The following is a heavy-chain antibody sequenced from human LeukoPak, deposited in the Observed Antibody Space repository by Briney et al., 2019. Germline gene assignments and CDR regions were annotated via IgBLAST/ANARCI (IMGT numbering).Heavy chain of an antibody. CDR2: MIPIFGTA. Sequence: ASVKVSCKASGGNFRNYGFHWVRQAPGQGLEWRGVMIPIFGTANYAQKFQGRVTITADESSNTASLDLSSLTSEDTAVYYCATDPNPYSSTSGYFDFWGQGTLVTVSS. V-gene: IGHV1-69*13. J-gene: IGHJ4*02. CDR1: GGNFRNYG. D-gene: IGHD6-13*01. CDR3: ATDPNPYSSTSGYFDF.